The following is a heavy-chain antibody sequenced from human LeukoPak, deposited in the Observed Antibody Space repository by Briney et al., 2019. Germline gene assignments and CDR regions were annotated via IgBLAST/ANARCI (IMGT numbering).Heavy chain of an antibody. CDR1: GFTFSVSA. V-gene: IGHV3-73*01. D-gene: IGHD6-25*01. J-gene: IGHJ6*04. CDR3: THPACYYGLDV. Sequence: GGSLKLSCAASGFTFSVSAIHWVRQASGKGLEWVGRIKTKADNYATAYDASVKGRFTISRDDSKNTAYLQMNSLKIEDTAVYYCTHPACYYGLDVWGKGTTVTVSS. CDR2: IKTKADNYAT.